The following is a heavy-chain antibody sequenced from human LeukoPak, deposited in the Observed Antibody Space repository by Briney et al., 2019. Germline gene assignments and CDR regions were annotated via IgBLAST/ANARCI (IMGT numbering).Heavy chain of an antibody. J-gene: IGHJ5*02. D-gene: IGHD4-17*01. Sequence: ASVKVSCKASGYTFTSYGISWVRQAPGQGLEWMGWISAYNGNTSYAQKLQGRVTMTTDTSTSTAYMELRSLRSDDTAVYYCAAVTTGLPIEWFDPWGQGTLVTVSS. V-gene: IGHV1-18*01. CDR2: ISAYNGNT. CDR1: GYTFTSYG. CDR3: AAVTTGLPIEWFDP.